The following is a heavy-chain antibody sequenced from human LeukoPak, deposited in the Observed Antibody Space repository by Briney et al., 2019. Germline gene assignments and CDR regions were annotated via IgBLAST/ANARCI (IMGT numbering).Heavy chain of an antibody. Sequence: PGGSLRLSYAASGFTFDDYAMHWVRQAPGKGLEWVPGISWNSGSIGYADSVKGRFTISRDNAKNSLYLQMNSLRAEDTALYYCAKDSHRYCSSTSCSPFDYWGQGTLVTVSS. J-gene: IGHJ4*02. D-gene: IGHD2-2*01. V-gene: IGHV3-9*01. CDR1: GFTFDDYA. CDR2: ISWNSGSI. CDR3: AKDSHRYCSSTSCSPFDY.